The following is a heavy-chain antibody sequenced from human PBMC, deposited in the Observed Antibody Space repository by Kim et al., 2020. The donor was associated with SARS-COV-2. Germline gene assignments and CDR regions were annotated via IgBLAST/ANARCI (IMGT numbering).Heavy chain of an antibody. D-gene: IGHD6-13*01. CDR1: GYSLTSYG. Sequence: ASVKVSCKASGYSLTSYGISWVRQAPGQGLEWMGWISGYNGNTDYSQKLQGRVTMSTDTSTSTAYMELRSLRSDDTAMYYCARAQGWGSWYYFDYWGQGTLVTVSS. J-gene: IGHJ4*02. CDR2: ISGYNGNT. CDR3: ARAQGWGSWYYFDY. V-gene: IGHV1-18*01.